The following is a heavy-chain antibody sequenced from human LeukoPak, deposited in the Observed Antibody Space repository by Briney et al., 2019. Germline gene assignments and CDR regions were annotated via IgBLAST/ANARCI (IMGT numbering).Heavy chain of an antibody. Sequence: SETLSLTCTVSGGSITSYYWSWIRQPPGKGLEWIGYIYYSGSTNYNPSLKSRVSISVDTSKNQFSLKLSSVTAADTAMYYCARGYSYGIREFDYWGQGTLVTVSS. CDR2: IYYSGST. J-gene: IGHJ4*02. CDR3: ARGYSYGIREFDY. CDR1: GGSITSYY. V-gene: IGHV4-59*01. D-gene: IGHD1-26*01.